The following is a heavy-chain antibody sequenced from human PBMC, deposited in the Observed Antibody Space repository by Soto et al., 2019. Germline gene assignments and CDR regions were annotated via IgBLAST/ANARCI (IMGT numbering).Heavy chain of an antibody. CDR1: GFTFSSDS. Sequence: EVQLVESGGGLVKPGGSLRLSCGASGFTFSSDSMNWVRQAPGKGLEWVSSISSSSSYIYYADSVKGRFTISRDNAKNSLYLQMNSLRAEDTAVYYCARVGGQLVPGFDYWGQGTLVTVSS. CDR2: ISSSSSYI. V-gene: IGHV3-21*01. J-gene: IGHJ4*02. D-gene: IGHD6-6*01. CDR3: ARVGGQLVPGFDY.